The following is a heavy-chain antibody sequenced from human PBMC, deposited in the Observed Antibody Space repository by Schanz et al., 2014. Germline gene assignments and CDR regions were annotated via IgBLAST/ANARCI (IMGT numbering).Heavy chain of an antibody. Sequence: QVQLVQSGAEVKKPGASVKVSCKASGYTFTVYYMHWVRQAPGQGLEWLGWINPNSGATSSAQKLQGRVTMTRDTSSSTVDMQLSSLTSDDTAIYYCARVTTGYDSWGQGTLVTVSS. CDR3: ARVTTGYDS. D-gene: IGHD5-12*01. CDR2: INPNSGAT. J-gene: IGHJ4*02. CDR1: GYTFTVYY. V-gene: IGHV1-2*02.